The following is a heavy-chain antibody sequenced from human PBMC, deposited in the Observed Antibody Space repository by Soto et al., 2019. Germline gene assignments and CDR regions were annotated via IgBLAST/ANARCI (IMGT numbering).Heavy chain of an antibody. J-gene: IGHJ3*02. CDR2: IYYSGST. CDR3: ARHVLGYVADAFDI. Sequence: SETLSLTCTVSGGSISSYYWSWIRQPPGKGLEWIGYIYYSGSTNYNPSLKSRVPISVDTSKNQFSLKLSSVTAADTAVYYCARHVLGYVADAFDIWGQGTMVTVSS. D-gene: IGHD3-16*01. V-gene: IGHV4-59*08. CDR1: GGSISSYY.